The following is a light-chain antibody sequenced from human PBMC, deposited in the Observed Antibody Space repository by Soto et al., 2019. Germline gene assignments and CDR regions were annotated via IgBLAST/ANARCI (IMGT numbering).Light chain of an antibody. V-gene: IGKV1-39*01. J-gene: IGKJ1*01. CDR3: QQSYSTWT. CDR1: QSISSY. Sequence: DMQMTQSPSSLSASVGDRVTITCRASQSISSYLNWYQQKPGKAPKLLIYAAYSLQSGVPSRYSGSGSGTDFTLTITSLRPEDFATYYCQQSYSTWTFGQGTKVDIK. CDR2: AAY.